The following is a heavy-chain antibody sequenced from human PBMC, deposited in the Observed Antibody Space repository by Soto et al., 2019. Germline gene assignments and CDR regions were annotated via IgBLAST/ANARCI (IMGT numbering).Heavy chain of an antibody. Sequence: GGSLRLSCAASGFTFSSYAVHWVRQAPGKGLEWVAVISYDGYNKYYADSVRGRFTISRGNSKNTLYLLMSSLRTEDTALYYCAKVARKVIYRGYQRRYSYAMDVWGQGTTVTVSS. J-gene: IGHJ6*02. CDR1: GFTFSSYA. CDR3: AKVARKVIYRGYQRRYSYAMDV. CDR2: ISYDGYNK. V-gene: IGHV3-30*18. D-gene: IGHD3-22*01.